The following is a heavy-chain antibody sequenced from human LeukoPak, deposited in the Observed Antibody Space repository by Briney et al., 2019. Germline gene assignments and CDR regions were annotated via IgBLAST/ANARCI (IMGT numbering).Heavy chain of an antibody. Sequence: PGRSLRLSCAASGFTFSSYGMHWVRQAPGKGLEWVAVIWYDGSNKYCADSVKGRFTISGDNSKNTLYLQMNSLRAEDTAVYYCASTTVTTSVYYYYYYGMDVWGQGTTVTVSS. CDR3: ASTTVTTSVYYYYYYGMDV. D-gene: IGHD4-17*01. CDR1: GFTFSSYG. V-gene: IGHV3-33*01. J-gene: IGHJ6*02. CDR2: IWYDGSNK.